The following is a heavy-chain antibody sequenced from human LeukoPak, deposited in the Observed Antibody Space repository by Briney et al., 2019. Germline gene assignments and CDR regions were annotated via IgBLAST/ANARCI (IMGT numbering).Heavy chain of an antibody. CDR2: IYHSGSS. CDR1: GGSISSGGYS. J-gene: IGHJ5*02. D-gene: IGHD3-22*01. V-gene: IGHV4-30-2*01. Sequence: SQTLSLTCAVSGGSISSGGYSWSWIRQPPGKGLEWIGYIYHSGSSYYNPSLKSRVTISVDRSKNQFSLKLSSVTAADTAVYYCARGPLYDSSGYNWFDPWGQGTLVTVSS. CDR3: ARGPLYDSSGYNWFDP.